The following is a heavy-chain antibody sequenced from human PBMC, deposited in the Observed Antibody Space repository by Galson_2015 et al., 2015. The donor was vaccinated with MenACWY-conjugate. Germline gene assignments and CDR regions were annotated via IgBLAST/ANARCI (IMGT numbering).Heavy chain of an antibody. V-gene: IGHV1-18*01. CDR2: ISAYNGNT. J-gene: IGHJ4*02. CDR3: ERGYRLVILRSLNYFDY. CDR1: GYTFTSYG. Sequence: SVKVSCKASGYTFTSYGISWWRQAPGQGLEWMGWISAYNGNTNYAQKLQGRVTKTTDTSTRIAYKNLSSLRSDDTAVYYCERGYRLVILRSLNYFDYWGQGTLVTVSS. D-gene: IGHD3-9*01.